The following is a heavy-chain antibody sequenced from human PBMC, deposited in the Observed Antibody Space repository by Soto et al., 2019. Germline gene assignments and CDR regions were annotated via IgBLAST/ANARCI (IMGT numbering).Heavy chain of an antibody. Sequence: GGSLRLSCAASGFTFSSYAMHWVRQALGKGLEWVAVISYDGSNKYYADSVKGRFTISRDNSKNTLYLQMNSLRAEDTAVYYCARVLKIIYRSADYWGQGTLVSVSS. V-gene: IGHV3-30-3*01. J-gene: IGHJ4*02. D-gene: IGHD4-4*01. CDR2: ISYDGSNK. CDR3: ARVLKIIYRSADY. CDR1: GFTFSSYA.